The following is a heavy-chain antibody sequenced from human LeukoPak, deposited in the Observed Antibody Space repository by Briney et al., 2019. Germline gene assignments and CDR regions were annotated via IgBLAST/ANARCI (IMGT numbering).Heavy chain of an antibody. CDR3: ARLHYGSGSPTFDY. CDR1: GYTFTSYG. J-gene: IGHJ4*02. CDR2: ISAYNGNT. D-gene: IGHD3-10*01. V-gene: IGHV1-18*01. Sequence: ASVKVSCKASGYTFTSYGISWVRQAPGQGLEWMGWISAYNGNTNYAQKLQGRVTMTTDTSTSTAYMELRSLRSDDTAVYYCARLHYGSGSPTFDYWGQGTLVTDSS.